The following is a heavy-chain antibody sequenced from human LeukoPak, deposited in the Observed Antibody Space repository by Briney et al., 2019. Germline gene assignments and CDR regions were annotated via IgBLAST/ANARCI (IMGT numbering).Heavy chain of an antibody. CDR1: GYTFSTYW. CDR3: ARSRSGDY. CDR2: IKEDGSEK. D-gene: IGHD1-26*01. J-gene: IGHJ4*02. Sequence: GGSLRLSCAASGYTFSTYWMSWVRQAPGKGLECVANIKEDGSEKYYVDSVKGRFTISRDNAKSSLYLQMNTLRAEDTAVYYCARSRSGDYWGQGTLVTVSS. V-gene: IGHV3-7*01.